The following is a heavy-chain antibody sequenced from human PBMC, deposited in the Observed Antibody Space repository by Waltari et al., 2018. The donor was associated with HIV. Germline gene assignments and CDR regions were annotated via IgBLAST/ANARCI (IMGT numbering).Heavy chain of an antibody. Sequence: QVQLQESGPGLVKPSETLSLSCIVSHDSVTNNYYYWSWVRLSPGKGLEWIGSLYYGGIPFYHPSLRSRVAMSLDTSRNQFSLNLTSGTVADTAFYYCARSPFTNVASTRKLGWLDPWGQGKLVTVSS. CDR3: ARSPFTNVASTRKLGWLDP. V-gene: IGHV4-39*01. CDR2: LYYGGIP. J-gene: IGHJ5*02. D-gene: IGHD3-16*01. CDR1: HDSVTNNYYY.